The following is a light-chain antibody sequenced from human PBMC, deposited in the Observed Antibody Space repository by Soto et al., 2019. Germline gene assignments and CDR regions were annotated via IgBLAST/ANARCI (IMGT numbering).Light chain of an antibody. CDR3: QQYGSSPRT. Sequence: EIVLTQSPGTLSLSPGERATLSCRASQSVSKSLAWYQQRPGQAPRLLIYGASSRATGIPDRFSGSGSGTDFTLTISRLEPEDFAVYYCQQYGSSPRTFGQGTKVDNK. V-gene: IGKV3-20*01. CDR1: QSVSKS. CDR2: GAS. J-gene: IGKJ1*01.